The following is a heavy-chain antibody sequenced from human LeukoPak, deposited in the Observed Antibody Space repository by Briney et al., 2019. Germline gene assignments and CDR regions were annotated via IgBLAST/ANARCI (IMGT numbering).Heavy chain of an antibody. Sequence: SETLSLTCAVYGGSFSGYYWSWIRQPPGKGLEWIGEINHSGSTNYNPSLKSRVTISVDTSKNQFSLKLSSVTAADTAVYYCASSRKAMVISIDYWGQGTLVTVSS. J-gene: IGHJ4*02. D-gene: IGHD5-18*01. V-gene: IGHV4-34*01. CDR1: GGSFSGYY. CDR2: INHSGST. CDR3: ASSRKAMVISIDY.